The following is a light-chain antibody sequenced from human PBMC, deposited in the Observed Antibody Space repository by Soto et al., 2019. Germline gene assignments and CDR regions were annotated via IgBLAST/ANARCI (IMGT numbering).Light chain of an antibody. J-gene: IGKJ1*01. V-gene: IGKV3-15*01. Sequence: QSVSSNLAWYQQKPGQAPRLLIYGASTRATGIPARFSGSGSGTEFTLTISSLQSEDFAVYYCQQYNNWPGAFGQGTKVDIK. CDR3: QQYNNWPGA. CDR2: GAS. CDR1: QSVSSN.